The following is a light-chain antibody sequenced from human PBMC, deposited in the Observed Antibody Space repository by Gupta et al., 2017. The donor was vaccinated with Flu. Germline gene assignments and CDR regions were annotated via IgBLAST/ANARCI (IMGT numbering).Light chain of an antibody. CDR1: SSNIGAGYD. CDR2: GNI. J-gene: IGLJ3*02. Sequence: QSVLTQPPSVSGAPGQRVTISRTGSSSNIGAGYDVHWYQQLPGTAPKLLIYGNINRPSGVPDRFSGSKSGTSASLAITGLQAEDEADYYCQSYDSSLSEVFGGGTKLTVL. CDR3: QSYDSSLSEV. V-gene: IGLV1-40*01.